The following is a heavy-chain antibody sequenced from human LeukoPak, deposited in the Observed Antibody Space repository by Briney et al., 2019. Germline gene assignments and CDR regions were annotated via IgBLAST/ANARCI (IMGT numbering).Heavy chain of an antibody. V-gene: IGHV1-69*13. CDR3: AREVRDSSGYFKVHAFDI. Sequence: GASVKVSCKASGGTFSSYAISWVRQAPGQGLEWMGGIIPIFGTANYAQKFQGRVTITADESTSTAYMELSSLRSEDTAVYYCAREVRDSSGYFKVHAFDIWGQGTMVTVSS. J-gene: IGHJ3*02. D-gene: IGHD3-22*01. CDR2: IIPIFGTA. CDR1: GGTFSSYA.